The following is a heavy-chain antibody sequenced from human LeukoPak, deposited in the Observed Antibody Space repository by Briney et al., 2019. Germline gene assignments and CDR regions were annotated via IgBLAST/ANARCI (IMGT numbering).Heavy chain of an antibody. CDR2: ISSSSYT. J-gene: IGHJ4*02. CDR3: ARAITSIAVRD. Sequence: GGSLRLSCAASGFTFSDYYMSWIRQAPGKGLEWVSYISSSSYTNYADSVKGRFTISRDNAKNSLYLQMNSLRAEDTAVYYCARAITSIAVRDWGQGTLVTVSS. CDR1: GFTFSDYY. V-gene: IGHV3-11*06. D-gene: IGHD6-19*01.